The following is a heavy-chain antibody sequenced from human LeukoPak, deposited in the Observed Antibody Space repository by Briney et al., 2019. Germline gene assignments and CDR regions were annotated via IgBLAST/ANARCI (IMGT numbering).Heavy chain of an antibody. V-gene: IGHV1-69*02. J-gene: IGHJ6*02. D-gene: IGHD3-3*01. Sequence: PILGIANYAQKFQGRVTITADKSTSTAYMELSSLRSEDTAVYYCANNDFWSGYYGDYYGMDVWGQGTTVTVSS. CDR3: ANNDFWSGYYGDYYGMDV. CDR2: PILGIA.